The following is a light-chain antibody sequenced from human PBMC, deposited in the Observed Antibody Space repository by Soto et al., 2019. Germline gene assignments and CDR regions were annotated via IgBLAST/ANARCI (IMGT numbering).Light chain of an antibody. V-gene: IGLV1-44*01. CDR3: AAWDDRLSAVV. Sequence: QAVVTQPPSASGTPGQRVTISCSGSSSNIGSNTVNWYQQLPGTAPKLLIYSNDQRPSGVPDRFSGSKSGTSASLVISGLQSEDEADYYCAAWDDRLSAVVFGGGTKLTVL. J-gene: IGLJ2*01. CDR2: SND. CDR1: SSNIGSNT.